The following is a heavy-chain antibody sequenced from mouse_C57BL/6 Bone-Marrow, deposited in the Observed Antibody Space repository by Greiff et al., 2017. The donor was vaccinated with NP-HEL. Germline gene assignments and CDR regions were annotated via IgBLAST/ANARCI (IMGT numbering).Heavy chain of an antibody. V-gene: IGHV1-55*01. CDR2: LYPGSGST. D-gene: IGHD2-3*01. CDR1: GYTFTSYW. CDR3: ARYDGYYVRDWFAY. Sequence: QVQLQQPGAELVKPGASVKMSCKASGYTFTSYWITWVKQRPGQGLEWIGDLYPGSGSTNYNEKFKSKATLTVDTSSSTAYMQLSSLTSDDSAVYYCARYDGYYVRDWFAYWGQGTLVTVSA. J-gene: IGHJ3*01.